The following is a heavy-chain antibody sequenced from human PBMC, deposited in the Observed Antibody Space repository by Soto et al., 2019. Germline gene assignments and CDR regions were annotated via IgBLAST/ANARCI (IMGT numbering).Heavy chain of an antibody. J-gene: IGHJ4*02. D-gene: IGHD5-18*01. CDR2: ISSSGSTI. Sequence: EVQLVESGGGWVQPGGSLRLSCAASGFTFSSYEMNWVRQAPGKGLEWVSYISSSGSTIYYADSVKGRFTIYRDNAKNSLYLQMNSLRAEDTSVYYCARDYTATFTPFDYWGQGTLVTVSS. V-gene: IGHV3-48*03. CDR1: GFTFSSYE. CDR3: ARDYTATFTPFDY.